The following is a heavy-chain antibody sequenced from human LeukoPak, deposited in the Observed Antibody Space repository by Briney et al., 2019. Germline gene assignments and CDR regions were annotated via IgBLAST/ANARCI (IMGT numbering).Heavy chain of an antibody. CDR1: GFTFGDYY. J-gene: IGHJ6*02. Sequence: GGSLRLSCAASGFTFGDYYMSWIRQAPGKGLEWVSYISSSGSTIYYADSVKGRFTISRDNAKNSLYLQMNSLKAEDTAVYYCARDSATVTTSGMDVWGQGTTVTVSS. CDR2: ISSSGSTI. V-gene: IGHV3-11*01. D-gene: IGHD4-11*01. CDR3: ARDSATVTTSGMDV.